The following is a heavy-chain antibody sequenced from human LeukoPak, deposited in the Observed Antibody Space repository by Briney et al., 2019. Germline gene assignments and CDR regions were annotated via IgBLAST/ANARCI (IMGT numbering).Heavy chain of an antibody. V-gene: IGHV4-59*08. D-gene: IGHD2-15*01. CDR2: AYYSGHT. J-gene: IGHJ4*02. Sequence: PSETLSLTCTVSGGSISDNYWSWIRQPPGKGLEWIGFAYYSGHTNYNSSLKSRVTMSLDTSKSQFSLRLSSVTAADTAVYFCARHPFATPFDYWGPGTLVTVSS. CDR1: GGSISDNY. CDR3: ARHPFATPFDY.